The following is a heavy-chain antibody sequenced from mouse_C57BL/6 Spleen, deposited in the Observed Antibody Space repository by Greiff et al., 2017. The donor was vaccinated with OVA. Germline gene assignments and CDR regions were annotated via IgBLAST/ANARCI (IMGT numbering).Heavy chain of an antibody. CDR3: AREYGNYEYFDV. J-gene: IGHJ1*03. CDR1: GYTFTDYY. CDR2: INPYNGGT. D-gene: IGHD2-1*01. V-gene: IGHV1-19*01. Sequence: VQLQQSGPVLVKPGASVKMSCKASGYTFTDYYMNWVKQSHGKSLEWIGVINPYNGGTSYNQKFKGKATLTVDKSSSTAYMELNSLTSEDSAVYYCAREYGNYEYFDVWGTGTTVTVSS.